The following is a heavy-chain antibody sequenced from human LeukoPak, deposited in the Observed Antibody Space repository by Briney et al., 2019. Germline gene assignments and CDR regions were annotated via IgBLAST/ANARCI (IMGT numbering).Heavy chain of an antibody. CDR3: AREGLKRGQLWFFNY. CDR1: GFTFSSYA. CDR2: ISYDGSNK. D-gene: IGHD5-18*01. Sequence: PGGSLRLSCAASGFTFSSYAMHWVRQAPGKGLEWVAVISYDGSNKYYADSVKGRFTISRDNSKNTLYLQMNSLRAEDTAVYYCAREGLKRGQLWFFNYWGQGTLVTVSS. V-gene: IGHV3-30*04. J-gene: IGHJ4*02.